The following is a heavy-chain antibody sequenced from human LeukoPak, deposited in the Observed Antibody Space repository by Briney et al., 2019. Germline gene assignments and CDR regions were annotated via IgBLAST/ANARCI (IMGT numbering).Heavy chain of an antibody. J-gene: IGHJ4*02. Sequence: SGGSLRLSCAASGCTFSSYGMHWVRQAPGKGLEWVAVIWYDGSNKYYADSVKGRFTISRDNSKNTLYLQMNSLRAEDTAVYYCAREVVRGVISSEDYWGQGTLVTVSS. CDR1: GCTFSSYG. V-gene: IGHV3-30*19. CDR3: AREVVRGVISSEDY. CDR2: IWYDGSNK. D-gene: IGHD3-10*01.